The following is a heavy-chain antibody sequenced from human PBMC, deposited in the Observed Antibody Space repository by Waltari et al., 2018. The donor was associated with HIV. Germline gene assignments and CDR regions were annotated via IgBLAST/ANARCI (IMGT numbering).Heavy chain of an antibody. V-gene: IGHV3-23*01. CDR1: GFPFSSYA. Sequence: EVQLLESGGGLVQPGGSLRLSCAASGFPFSSYALRWVRRAPGKGLEWVSAISGSGGSTYYADSVKGRFTISRDNSKNTLYLQMNSLRAEDTAVYYCANGIAVAGTSGDYWGQGTLVTVSS. J-gene: IGHJ4*02. CDR3: ANGIAVAGTSGDY. CDR2: ISGSGGST. D-gene: IGHD6-19*01.